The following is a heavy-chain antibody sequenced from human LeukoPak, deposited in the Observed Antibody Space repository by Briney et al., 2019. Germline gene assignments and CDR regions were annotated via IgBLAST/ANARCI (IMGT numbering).Heavy chain of an antibody. J-gene: IGHJ4*02. Sequence: HPGGSLRLSCAASGFTFSSYAMSWVRQAPGKGLEWVSAISGSGGSTYYADSVKGRFTISRDNSKNTLYLQMNSLRAEDTAVYYCAKNPYCGGDCYSGSVDYWGQGTLVTVSS. CDR2: ISGSGGST. D-gene: IGHD2-21*02. CDR3: AKNPYCGGDCYSGSVDY. CDR1: GFTFSSYA. V-gene: IGHV3-23*01.